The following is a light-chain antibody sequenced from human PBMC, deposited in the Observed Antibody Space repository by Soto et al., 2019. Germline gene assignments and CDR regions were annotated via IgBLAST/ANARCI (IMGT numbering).Light chain of an antibody. V-gene: IGKV3-20*01. Sequence: EIVLTQSPGTLSLSPGERATLSCRASQSVSGSYLAWYQQKPGQAPRLLIYGASSRAAGILDRFSGSGSGTDFTLTISRLESEDFAVYYCQQYGSTPYTFGQGTTVEIK. CDR1: QSVSGSY. J-gene: IGKJ1*01. CDR2: GAS. CDR3: QQYGSTPYT.